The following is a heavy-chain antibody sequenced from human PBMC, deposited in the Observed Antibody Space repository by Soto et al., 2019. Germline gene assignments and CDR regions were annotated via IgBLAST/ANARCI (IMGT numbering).Heavy chain of an antibody. D-gene: IGHD2-2*01. Sequence: GASVKVSCKASGYTLTSNYMLWVRQATGQGHEWMGVINPSGGSTSYAQKFQGRVTMTRDTSPSTVYMELRSPRSDATAVHYGARDTVVLLPAAQHELSYYFHYGMDVWGQGTTVTVS. V-gene: IGHV1-46*01. CDR1: GYTLTSNY. CDR2: INPSGGST. J-gene: IGHJ6*02. CDR3: ARDTVVLLPAAQHELSYYFHYGMDV.